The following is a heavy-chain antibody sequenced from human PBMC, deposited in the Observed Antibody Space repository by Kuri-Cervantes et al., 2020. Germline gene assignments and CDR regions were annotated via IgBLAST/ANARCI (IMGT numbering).Heavy chain of an antibody. CDR2: IYHSGST. Sequence: SETLPLTCAVYGGSFSGYYWSWIRQTPGKGLEWIGSIYHSGSTYHNPSLKSRVTISVDTSKNQFSLKLSSVTAADTAVYYCARTGYCSSTSCYVRAYYYYYMDVWGKGTTVTVSS. CDR3: ARTGYCSSTSCYVRAYYYYYMDV. V-gene: IGHV4-34*01. D-gene: IGHD2-2*01. CDR1: GGSFSGYY. J-gene: IGHJ6*03.